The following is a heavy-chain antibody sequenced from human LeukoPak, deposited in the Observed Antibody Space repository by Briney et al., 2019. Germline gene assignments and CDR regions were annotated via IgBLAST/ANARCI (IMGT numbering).Heavy chain of an antibody. Sequence: GSLRLSCAASGFTFSNYAMSWVRQAPGKGLEWVSSISANGGGTYYADSVKGRFTVSRDNSQNTLYLQMNSLRAEDTAVYYCAKATKSIVVDNYFDHWGQGALVTVSS. J-gene: IGHJ4*02. CDR3: AKATKSIVVDNYFDH. CDR2: ISANGGGT. D-gene: IGHD3-22*01. CDR1: GFTFSNYA. V-gene: IGHV3-23*01.